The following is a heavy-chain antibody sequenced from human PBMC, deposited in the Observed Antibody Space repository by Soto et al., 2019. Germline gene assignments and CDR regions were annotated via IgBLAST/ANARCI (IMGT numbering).Heavy chain of an antibody. J-gene: IGHJ6*02. D-gene: IGHD3-10*01. CDR2: INPSGGST. CDR3: ARGAMVRGVIITGLYYYYGMDV. V-gene: IGHV1-46*01. Sequence: QAPGQGLEWLGIINPSGGSTSYAQKFQGRVTMTRDTSTSTVYMELSSLRSEDTAVYYCARGAMVRGVIITGLYYYYGMDVWGQGTTVTVSS.